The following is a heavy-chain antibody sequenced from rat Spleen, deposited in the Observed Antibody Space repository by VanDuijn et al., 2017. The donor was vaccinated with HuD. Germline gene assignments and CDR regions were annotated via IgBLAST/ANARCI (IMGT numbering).Heavy chain of an antibody. J-gene: IGHJ2*01. CDR3: TRENWVFDY. CDR2: MSNDGVNT. V-gene: IGHV5-58*01. D-gene: IGHD5-1*01. Sequence: EVQLVETGGGLXXPGXXLKLSCXXXGXXXSSXXXYWXXXAPXNGLGVFSSMSNDGVNTYYPETGKGRFTISRDNAESIVYLQMNSLRSEDTAPYYCTRENWVFDYWGQGVMVTVSS. CDR1: GXXXSSXX.